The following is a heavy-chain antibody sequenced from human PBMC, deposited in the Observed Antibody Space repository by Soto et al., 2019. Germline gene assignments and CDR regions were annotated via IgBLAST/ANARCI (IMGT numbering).Heavy chain of an antibody. CDR2: ISAYNGNT. D-gene: IGHD6-6*01. CDR3: ARDSKEIADRTRH. J-gene: IGHJ4*02. V-gene: IGHV1-18*01. Sequence: ASVKVSCKASGYTFKNYGISWVRQAPGQGLEWMGWISAYNGNTNYAQKLQGRVTMTTETSTSTAYMELRSLRSDDTAVYYCARDSKEIADRTRHWGQGTLVTVSS. CDR1: GYTFKNYG.